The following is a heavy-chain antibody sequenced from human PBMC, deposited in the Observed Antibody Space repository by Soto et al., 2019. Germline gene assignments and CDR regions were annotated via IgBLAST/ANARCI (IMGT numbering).Heavy chain of an antibody. J-gene: IGHJ4*02. D-gene: IGHD3-16*01. V-gene: IGHV2-5*02. CDR2: IYWDDDK. CDR1: GLSLSTSGVA. Sequence: SGPTLVNPTQTLTLTCTFSGLSLSTSGVAVGWIRQPPGKALELLGIIYWDDDKRYSPLLNKRLTITKDTSKNQVVLTMTNMDSVDTGTYYCARLTDLYIMFDFWGQGTQVTVSS. CDR3: ARLTDLYIMFDF.